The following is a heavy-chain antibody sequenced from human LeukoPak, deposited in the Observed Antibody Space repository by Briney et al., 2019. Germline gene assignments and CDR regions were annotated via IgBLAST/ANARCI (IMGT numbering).Heavy chain of an antibody. Sequence: SETLSLTCTVSDFSISSYYWSWIRQPPGKGLEWIGYIYYSGSTNYNPSLKSRVTISVDTSKNQFCLGVSSVTAADTAVYYCARQSRNYGSGSYSFDYWGQGTLVTVSS. CDR2: IYYSGST. CDR3: ARQSRNYGSGSYSFDY. V-gene: IGHV4-59*08. D-gene: IGHD3-10*01. J-gene: IGHJ4*02. CDR1: DFSISSYY.